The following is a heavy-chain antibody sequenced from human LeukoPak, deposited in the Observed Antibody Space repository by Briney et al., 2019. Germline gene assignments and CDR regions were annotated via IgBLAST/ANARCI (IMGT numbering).Heavy chain of an antibody. Sequence: SVKVSCKASGGTFSSYAISWVRQAPGQGLEWMGGIIPIFGTANYAQKFQGRVTITADESTSTAYMELSSLRSEDTAVYYCARQPDCTNGVCYTYYFDYWGQGTLVTVSS. V-gene: IGHV1-69*13. CDR2: IIPIFGTA. CDR1: GGTFSSYA. J-gene: IGHJ4*02. CDR3: ARQPDCTNGVCYTYYFDY. D-gene: IGHD2-8*01.